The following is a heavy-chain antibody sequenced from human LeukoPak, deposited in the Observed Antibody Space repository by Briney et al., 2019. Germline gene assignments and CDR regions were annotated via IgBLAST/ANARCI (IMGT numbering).Heavy chain of an antibody. J-gene: IGHJ4*02. CDR1: GYTFTSYD. CDR2: MNPNSGGT. CDR3: ARAQGVGYCTNGVCFATQTDY. V-gene: IGHV1-2*02. Sequence: ASVKVSCKASGYTFTSYDINWVRQATGQGLEWMGWMNPNSGGTNYAQKFQGRVTMTRDTSISTAYMELSRLRSDDTAVYYCARAQGVGYCTNGVCFATQTDYWGQGTLVTVSS. D-gene: IGHD2-8*01.